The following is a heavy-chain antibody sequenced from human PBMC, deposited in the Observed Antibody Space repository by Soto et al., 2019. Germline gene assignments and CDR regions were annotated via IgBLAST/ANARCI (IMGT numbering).Heavy chain of an antibody. CDR2: IYYSGSP. CDR3: ARAPYDSSGWLFDY. D-gene: IGHD6-19*01. J-gene: IGHJ4*02. V-gene: IGHV4-39*01. CDR1: GGSISSSSYY. Sequence: QLQLQESGPGLVKPSETLSLTCTVSGGSISSSSYYWGWIRQPPGKGLEWIGSIYYSGSPYYNPALKIRVTISVDSSMXXXSLXLXXVXAXXTXXXXCARAPYDSSGWLFDYWGQGTLVTVSS.